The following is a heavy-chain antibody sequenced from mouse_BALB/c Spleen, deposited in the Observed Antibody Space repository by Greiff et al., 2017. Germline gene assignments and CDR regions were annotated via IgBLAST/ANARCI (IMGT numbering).Heavy chain of an antibody. Sequence: EVKLVESGGGLVQPGGSLKLSCAASGFTFSSYGMSWVRQTPDKRLELVATINSNGGSTYYPESVKGRFTISRDNAKNTLYLQMSSLKSEDTAMYYCASGYRYDIYFDYWGQGTTLTVSS. D-gene: IGHD2-14*01. CDR3: ASGYRYDIYFDY. CDR1: GFTFSSYG. V-gene: IGHV5-6-3*01. J-gene: IGHJ2*01. CDR2: INSNGGST.